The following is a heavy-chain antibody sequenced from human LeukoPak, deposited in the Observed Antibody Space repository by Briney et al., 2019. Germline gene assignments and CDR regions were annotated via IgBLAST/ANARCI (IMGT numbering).Heavy chain of an antibody. V-gene: IGHV3-33*01. Sequence: GRSLRLFCAASGFTFSSYGMHWVRQAPGKGLEWVAVIWYDGSNKYYADSVKGRFTISRDNSKNTLYLQMNSLRAEDTAVYYCARDLVTVVPAAMPINYFDYWGQGTLVTVSS. CDR2: IWYDGSNK. D-gene: IGHD2-2*01. CDR3: ARDLVTVVPAAMPINYFDY. J-gene: IGHJ4*02. CDR1: GFTFSSYG.